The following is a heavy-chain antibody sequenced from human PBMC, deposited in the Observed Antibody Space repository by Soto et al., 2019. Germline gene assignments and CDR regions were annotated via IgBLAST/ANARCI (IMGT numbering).Heavy chain of an antibody. Sequence: QVQLVQSGAEVKPPGASVKVSCKASGYTFTGHYMHWVRQVSGRRLGFLGWLKPDNGGTYYAPKFHGRVTFTRDTSNTIAYMEMSGLHSDDAAVYFCARDLCPLGSGSPCPTFGMDVWGQGTTVAVTS. CDR2: LKPDNGGT. D-gene: IGHD3-10*01. CDR3: ARDLCPLGSGSPCPTFGMDV. V-gene: IGHV1-2*02. J-gene: IGHJ6*02. CDR1: GYTFTGHY.